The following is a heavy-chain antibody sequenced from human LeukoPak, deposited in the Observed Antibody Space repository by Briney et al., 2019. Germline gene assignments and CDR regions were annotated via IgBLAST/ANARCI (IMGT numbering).Heavy chain of an antibody. CDR3: VKGSHSGGLAD. Sequence: GGSLRLSCSASGFTFSSYAMHWVRQAPGKGLEYVSAISSNGGSTYYADSVKGRFTISRDNSKNTLYLQMSSLRAEDTAVYYCVKGSHSGGLADWGQGTLVTVSS. D-gene: IGHD6-19*01. CDR1: GFTFSSYA. J-gene: IGHJ4*02. CDR2: ISSNGGST. V-gene: IGHV3-64D*06.